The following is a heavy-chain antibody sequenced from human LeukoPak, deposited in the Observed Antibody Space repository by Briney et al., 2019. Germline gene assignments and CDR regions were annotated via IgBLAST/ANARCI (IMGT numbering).Heavy chain of an antibody. Sequence: GESLKISCKGSGYSFTSYWIGWVRQMPGKGLEWMGIIYPGDSDTRYSPSFQGQVTISADKSISTAYLQWSSLKASDTAMYYCARHRKRYCSSTSCHETYYFDYWGQGTLVTVSS. CDR2: IYPGDSDT. V-gene: IGHV5-51*01. D-gene: IGHD2-2*01. CDR1: GYSFTSYW. CDR3: ARHRKRYCSSTSCHETYYFDY. J-gene: IGHJ4*02.